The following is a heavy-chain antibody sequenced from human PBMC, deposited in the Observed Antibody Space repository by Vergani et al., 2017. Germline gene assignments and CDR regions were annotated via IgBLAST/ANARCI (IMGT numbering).Heavy chain of an antibody. CDR3: AKDRVVFGVVKGDWYFDL. CDR2: ISGSGGST. V-gene: IGHV3-23*01. CDR1: GFTFSSYA. Sequence: EVQLLESGGGLVQPGGSLRLSCAASGFTFSSYAMSWVRQAPGKGLEWVSAISGSGGSTYYADSVKGRVTISRDNSKNTLYLQMNSLRAEDTAVYYCAKDRVVFGVVKGDWYFDLWGRGTLVTVSS. J-gene: IGHJ2*01. D-gene: IGHD3-3*01.